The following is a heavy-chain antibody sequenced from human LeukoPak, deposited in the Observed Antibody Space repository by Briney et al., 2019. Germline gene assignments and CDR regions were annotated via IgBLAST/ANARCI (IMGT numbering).Heavy chain of an antibody. V-gene: IGHV3-30*18. CDR1: GFTFSSYG. D-gene: IGHD2-2*03. J-gene: IGHJ4*02. Sequence: GRSLRLSCAASGFTFSSYGMHWIRQAPGKGLEWVAVISYDGSNKYYADSVKGRFTISRDNSKNTLYPQMNSLRAEDTAVYYCAKDLGFWGQGTLVTVSS. CDR3: AKDLGF. CDR2: ISYDGSNK.